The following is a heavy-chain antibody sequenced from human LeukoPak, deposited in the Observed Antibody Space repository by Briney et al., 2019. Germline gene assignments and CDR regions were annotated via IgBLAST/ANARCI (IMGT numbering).Heavy chain of an antibody. CDR2: IYSGGST. V-gene: IGHV3-53*01. J-gene: IGHJ4*02. CDR1: GFTVSSNY. CDR3: ARLITYYYDSSGYYADY. Sequence: GGSLRLSCAASGFTVSSNYMSWVRQAPGKGLEWVSVIYSGGSTYYADSVKGRFSISRDNSKNTLYLQMNSLSAEDTAVYYCARLITYYYDSSGYYADYWGQGTLVTVSS. D-gene: IGHD3-22*01.